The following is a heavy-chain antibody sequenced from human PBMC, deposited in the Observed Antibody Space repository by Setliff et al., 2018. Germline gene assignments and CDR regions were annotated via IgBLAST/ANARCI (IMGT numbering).Heavy chain of an antibody. CDR2: IYHSGST. CDR3: TRASMGGGSYWWDY. Sequence: SETLSLTCAVSGGSISSSNWWSWVRQPPGKGLEWIGEIYHSGSTNYNPSLKSRVTISVDTSKNQFSLKLSSVTAADTAVYYCTRASMGGGSYWWDYWGQGTLVTVSS. V-gene: IGHV4-4*02. J-gene: IGHJ4*02. D-gene: IGHD2-8*02. CDR1: GGSISSSNW.